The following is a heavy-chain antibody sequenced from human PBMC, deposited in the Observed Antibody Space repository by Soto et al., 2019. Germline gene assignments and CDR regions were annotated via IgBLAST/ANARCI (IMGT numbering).Heavy chain of an antibody. CDR3: ARDAVAFIDY. CDR2: INPDNGTV. Sequence: QVQLVQSGAEEKKPGASVKVSCKASGYTFTTYAMHWVRQAPGQSLEWMGWINPDNGTVKYSQKFKGRVTITSHTSARTVHMELNSLRSEDTAVFYCARDAVAFIDYWGQRTLVTVSS. J-gene: IGHJ4*02. CDR1: GYTFTTYA. D-gene: IGHD2-15*01. V-gene: IGHV1-3*05.